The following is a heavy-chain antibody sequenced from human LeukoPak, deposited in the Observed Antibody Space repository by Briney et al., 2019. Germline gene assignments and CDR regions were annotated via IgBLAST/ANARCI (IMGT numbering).Heavy chain of an antibody. Sequence: SVNVSCKASGFTFTSSAVQWVRQARGQRLEWIGWIVVGSGNTNYAQKFQERVTITRDMSTSTAYMELSSLRSEDTAVYYCAAEYSNYDYYYMDVWGKGTTVTVSS. V-gene: IGHV1-58*01. CDR1: GFTFTSSA. CDR3: AAEYSNYDYYYMDV. J-gene: IGHJ6*03. D-gene: IGHD4-11*01. CDR2: IVVGSGNT.